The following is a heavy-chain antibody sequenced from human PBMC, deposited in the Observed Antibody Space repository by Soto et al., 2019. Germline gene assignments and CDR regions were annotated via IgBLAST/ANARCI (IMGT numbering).Heavy chain of an antibody. J-gene: IGHJ4*02. V-gene: IGHV3-30*04. D-gene: IGHD3-22*01. Sequence: GGSLRLSCAASGFTFSSYAMHWVRQAPGKGLEWVAVISYDGSNKYYADSVKGRFTISRDNSKNTLYLQMNSLRAEDTAVYSCARWPRRDHDSSGYYLDYWGQGTLVTVSS. CDR2: ISYDGSNK. CDR1: GFTFSSYA. CDR3: ARWPRRDHDSSGYYLDY.